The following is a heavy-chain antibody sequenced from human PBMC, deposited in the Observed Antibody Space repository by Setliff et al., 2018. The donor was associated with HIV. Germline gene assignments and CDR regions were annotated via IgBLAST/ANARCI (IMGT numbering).Heavy chain of an antibody. Sequence: SETLSLTCTVSGGSISTFYWSWLRQPPGKGLEWIGYIYTGGSTNYNPSLKRRVTVSVDTSKEQFSLELSSATAADTAVYYCATLDNSGGNFLAYWGQGSLVTVSS. CDR3: ATLDNSGGNFLAY. J-gene: IGHJ4*02. D-gene: IGHD2-21*02. CDR2: IYTGGST. V-gene: IGHV4-4*09. CDR1: GGSISTFY.